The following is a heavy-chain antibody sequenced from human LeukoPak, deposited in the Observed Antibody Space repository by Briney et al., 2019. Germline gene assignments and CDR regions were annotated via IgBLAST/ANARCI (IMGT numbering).Heavy chain of an antibody. D-gene: IGHD3-10*01. CDR1: GFTFSSYA. Sequence: GGSLRLSCAASGFTFSSYAMSWVRQAPGKGLEWVSAISGSGGSTYYADSVKGRFTISRDNSKITLYLQMNSLRAEDTAVYYCAKGGARPKITMVRGAKDYYYGMDVWGKGTTVTVSS. V-gene: IGHV3-23*01. CDR2: ISGSGGST. J-gene: IGHJ6*04. CDR3: AKGGARPKITMVRGAKDYYYGMDV.